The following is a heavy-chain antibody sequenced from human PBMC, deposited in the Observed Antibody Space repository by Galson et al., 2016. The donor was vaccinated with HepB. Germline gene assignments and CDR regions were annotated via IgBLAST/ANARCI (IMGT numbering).Heavy chain of an antibody. CDR2: ISEDGRTK. CDR1: GFTSSNHW. J-gene: IGHJ4*02. Sequence: SLRLSCAASGFTSSNHWMSWVRQAPGKGLEWVAGISEDGRTKDYLESVKGRFTISRDNAKSSLYLQMSGLRPNDTAFYYCATTRLLDNWGQGILVTVSS. V-gene: IGHV3-7*03. CDR3: ATTRLLDN.